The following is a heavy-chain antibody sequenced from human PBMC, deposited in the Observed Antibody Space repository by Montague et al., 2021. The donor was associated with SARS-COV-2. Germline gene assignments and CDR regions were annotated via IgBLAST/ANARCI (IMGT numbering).Heavy chain of an antibody. CDR3: ARGGYSGYWDY. Sequence: SETLSLTCAVYGGSFSGNYWSWIRQPPGTGMEWIGSIYYSGSTYYNPSLKSRVTISVDTSKNQFYLKLSSVTAADTAVYYCARGGYSGYWDYWGQGTLVTVSS. J-gene: IGHJ4*02. CDR2: IYYSGST. CDR1: GGSFSGNY. D-gene: IGHD5-12*01. V-gene: IGHV4-34*01.